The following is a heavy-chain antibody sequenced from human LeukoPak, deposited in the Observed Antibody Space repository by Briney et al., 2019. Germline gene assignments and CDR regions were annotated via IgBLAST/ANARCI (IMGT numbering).Heavy chain of an antibody. CDR3: ARVKPHYYGSALYDY. V-gene: IGHV4-34*01. D-gene: IGHD3-10*01. J-gene: IGHJ4*02. CDR1: GGSFSGYY. Sequence: SETLSLTCAVYGGSFSGYYWSWIRQPPGKGLEWIGEINHSGSTNYDPSLKSRVTISVDTSKNQFSLKLSSVTAADTAVYYCARVKPHYYGSALYDYWGQGTLVTVSS. CDR2: INHSGST.